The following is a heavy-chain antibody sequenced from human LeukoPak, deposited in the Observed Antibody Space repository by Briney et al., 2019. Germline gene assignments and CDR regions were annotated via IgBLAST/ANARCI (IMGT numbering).Heavy chain of an antibody. Sequence: PGGSLRLSCAASGFTFSYYGMHWVRQAPGKGLEWVAVVRFDGSNKYYADSVKGRFTISRDNARNSLYLQMNSLRAEDTAVYYCARGASVVAGNDNAFDIWGQGTMVTVSS. D-gene: IGHD6-19*01. CDR3: ARGASVVAGNDNAFDI. V-gene: IGHV3-33*01. CDR2: VRFDGSNK. J-gene: IGHJ3*02. CDR1: GFTFSYYG.